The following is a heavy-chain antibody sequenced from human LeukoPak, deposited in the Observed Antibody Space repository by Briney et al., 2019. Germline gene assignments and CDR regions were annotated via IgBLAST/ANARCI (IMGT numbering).Heavy chain of an antibody. CDR3: ARTEGEEGDAFDI. V-gene: IGHV3-33*01. Sequence: GGSLRLSCAASGFTFSSYGMHWVRQAPGKGLEWVAVIWYDGSNKYYADSVKGRFTISRDNSKNTLYLQMNSLRAEDTAVYYCARTEGEEGDAFDIWGQGTMVTVSS. CDR2: IWYDGSNK. J-gene: IGHJ3*02. D-gene: IGHD1-14*01. CDR1: GFTFSSYG.